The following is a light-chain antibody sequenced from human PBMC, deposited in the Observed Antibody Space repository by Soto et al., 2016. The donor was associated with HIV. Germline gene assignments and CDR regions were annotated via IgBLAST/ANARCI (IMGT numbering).Light chain of an antibody. CDR2: DAS. Sequence: DIQMTQSPSSLSASVGDRVTITCQASQDISNYLNWYQQKPGKAPKLLIYDASNLETGVPSRFSGSGSGTESTLTFSSLQPEDFATYYCQQLNSYSYTFGQGTKLEIK. V-gene: IGKV1-33*01. CDR3: QQLNSYSYT. J-gene: IGKJ2*01. CDR1: QDISNY.